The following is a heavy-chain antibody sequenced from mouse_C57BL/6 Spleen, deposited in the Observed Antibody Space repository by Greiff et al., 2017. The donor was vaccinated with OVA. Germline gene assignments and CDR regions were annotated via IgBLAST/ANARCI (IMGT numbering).Heavy chain of an antibody. J-gene: IGHJ2*01. CDR1: GYTFTSYW. V-gene: IGHV1-55*01. D-gene: IGHD1-1*01. CDR2: IYPGSGST. CDR3: ARSTTVVAKNYFDY. Sequence: QVQLKQPGAELVKPGASVKMSCKASGYTFTSYWITWVKQRPGQGLEWIGDIYPGSGSTNYNEKFKSKATLTVDTSSSTAYMQLSSLTSEDSAVYYCARSTTVVAKNYFDYWGQGTTLTVSS.